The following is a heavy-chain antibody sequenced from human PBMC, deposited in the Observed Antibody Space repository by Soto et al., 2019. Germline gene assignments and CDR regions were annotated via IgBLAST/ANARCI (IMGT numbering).Heavy chain of an antibody. Sequence: GGSLRLSCAASGFTFSSYSMNWVRQAPGKGLEWVSSISSSSSYIYYADSVKGRFNIPRDNAKNSLYLQMNSLRAEDTAVYYCARDITIFGVVTNFDYWGQGTLVTISS. D-gene: IGHD3-3*01. CDR1: GFTFSSYS. CDR3: ARDITIFGVVTNFDY. CDR2: ISSSSSYI. V-gene: IGHV3-21*01. J-gene: IGHJ4*02.